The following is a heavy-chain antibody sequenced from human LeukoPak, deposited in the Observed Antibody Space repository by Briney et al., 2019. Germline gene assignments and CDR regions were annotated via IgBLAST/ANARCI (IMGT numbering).Heavy chain of an antibody. CDR1: GGSFSGYY. D-gene: IGHD3-3*01. J-gene: IGHJ3*02. V-gene: IGHV4-34*01. Sequence: PSETLSLTCAVYGGSFSGYYWGWIRQPPGKGLEWIGEINHSGSTNYNPSLKSRVTISVDTSKNQFSLKLSSVTAADTAVYYCARLVVLRFLEWLSPDHDTFDIWGQGTMVTVSS. CDR2: INHSGST. CDR3: ARLVVLRFLEWLSPDHDTFDI.